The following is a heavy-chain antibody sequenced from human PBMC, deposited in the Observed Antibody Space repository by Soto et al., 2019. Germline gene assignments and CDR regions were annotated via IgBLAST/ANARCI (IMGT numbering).Heavy chain of an antibody. D-gene: IGHD6-6*01. CDR3: ARGVAARPGYYYYGMDV. CDR1: GGTFSSYA. Sequence: QVQLVQSGAEVKKPGSSVKVSCKASGGTFSSYAISWVRQAPGQGLEWMGGIIPIFGTANYAQKFQGRVTITADESTSTAYMELSSLRSDDTAVYYCARGVAARPGYYYYGMDVWGQGTTVTVSS. V-gene: IGHV1-69*01. CDR2: IIPIFGTA. J-gene: IGHJ6*02.